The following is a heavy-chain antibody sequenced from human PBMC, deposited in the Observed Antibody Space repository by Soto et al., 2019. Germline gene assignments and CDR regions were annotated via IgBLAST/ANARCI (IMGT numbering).Heavy chain of an antibody. J-gene: IGHJ6*02. Sequence: QPGGSLRLSCAASGFTFDDYAMHWVRQAPGKGLEWVSLISWDGGSTYYADSVKGRFTISRDNSKNSLYLQMNSLRAEDTALYYCAKDVSSSPPYGMDVWGQGTTVTVSS. CDR3: AKDVSSSPPYGMDV. V-gene: IGHV3-43D*04. CDR1: GFTFDDYA. CDR2: ISWDGGST. D-gene: IGHD6-13*01.